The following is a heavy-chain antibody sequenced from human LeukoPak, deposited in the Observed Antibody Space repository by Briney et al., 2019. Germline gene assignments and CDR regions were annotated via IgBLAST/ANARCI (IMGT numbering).Heavy chain of an antibody. CDR1: GFTFSSYA. V-gene: IGHV3-23*01. D-gene: IGHD3-10*01. CDR2: ISGSGGST. CDR3: AKGRRSTTMVRGVIAHFDY. J-gene: IGHJ4*02. Sequence: GGSLRLSCAASGFTFSSYAMSWVRQAPGKGLEWVSVISGSGGSTYYADSVKGRFTISRGNSKNTLYLQMNSLRAEDTAVYYCAKGRRSTTMVRGVIAHFDYWGQGTLVTVSS.